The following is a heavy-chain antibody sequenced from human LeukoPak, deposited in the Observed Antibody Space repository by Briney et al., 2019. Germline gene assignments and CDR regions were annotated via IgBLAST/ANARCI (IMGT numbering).Heavy chain of an antibody. D-gene: IGHD6-13*01. CDR2: ISDSGDQT. J-gene: IGHJ5*02. V-gene: IGHV3-23*01. CDR3: ARLKYTSSYYTWFDP. CDR1: GFTFNRYA. Sequence: PGGSLRLSCAASGFTFNRYAMNWVRQAPGMGLEWVSTISDSGDQTYSADSVKGRFTISRDNSNNTLYLQMNSLRAEDTAVYYCARLKYTSSYYTWFDPWGQGTLVTVSS.